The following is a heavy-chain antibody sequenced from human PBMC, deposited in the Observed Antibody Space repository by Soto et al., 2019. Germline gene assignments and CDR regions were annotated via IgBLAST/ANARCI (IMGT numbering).Heavy chain of an antibody. CDR2: INHSGST. V-gene: IGHV4-34*01. D-gene: IGHD2-8*01. Sequence: SETLSLTCAVYGGSFSGYYWSWIRQPPGKGLEWIGEINHSGSTNYNPSLKSRITINPDTSNNQLSLQLNSVTPDDTAVYYCARLIGNSWLDSWGQGTLVPVSS. J-gene: IGHJ5*01. CDR1: GGSFSGYY. CDR3: ARLIGNSWLDS.